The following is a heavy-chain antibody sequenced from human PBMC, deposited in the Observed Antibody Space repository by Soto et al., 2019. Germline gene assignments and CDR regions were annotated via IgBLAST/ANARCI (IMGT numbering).Heavy chain of an antibody. CDR1: GGSISSYY. CDR2: IYYSGST. Sequence: SETLSLTCTVSGGSISSYYWSWIRQPPGKGLEWIGYIYYSGSTNYNPSLKSRVTISVDTSKNQFSLKLSSVTAADTAVYYCARRPVREIKEFDYWGQGTLVTVSS. V-gene: IGHV4-59*01. CDR3: ARRPVREIKEFDY. J-gene: IGHJ4*02.